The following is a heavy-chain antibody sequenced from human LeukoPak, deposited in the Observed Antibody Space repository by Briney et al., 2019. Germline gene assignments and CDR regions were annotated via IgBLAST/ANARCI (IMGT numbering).Heavy chain of an antibody. V-gene: IGHV3-33*01. CDR2: IWYDGSNK. CDR3: ARGGEMATISNFDY. CDR1: GXTFSSYG. Sequence: GRSLRLSCAASGXTFSSYGMHWVRQAPGKGLEWVAVIWYDGSNKYYADSVKGRFTISRDNSKNTLYLQMNSLRAEDTAVYYCARGGEMATISNFDYWGQGTLVTVSS. J-gene: IGHJ4*02. D-gene: IGHD5-24*01.